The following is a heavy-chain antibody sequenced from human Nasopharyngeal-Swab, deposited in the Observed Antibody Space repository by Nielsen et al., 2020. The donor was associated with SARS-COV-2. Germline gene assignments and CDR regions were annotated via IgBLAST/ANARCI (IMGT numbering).Heavy chain of an antibody. CDR1: GFTFSSYS. V-gene: IGHV3-48*04. CDR3: ARAARKEGYNFNNWFDP. D-gene: IGHD5-24*01. J-gene: IGHJ5*02. CDR2: ISSSSSTI. Sequence: GESLKISCAASGFTFSSYSMNWVRQAPGKGLEWVSYISSSSSTIYYADSVKGRFTISRDNAKNSLYLQMNSLRAEDTAVYYCARAARKEGYNFNNWFDPWGQGTLVTVSS.